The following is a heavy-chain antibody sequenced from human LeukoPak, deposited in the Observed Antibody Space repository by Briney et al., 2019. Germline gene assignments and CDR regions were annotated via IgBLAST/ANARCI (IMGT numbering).Heavy chain of an antibody. Sequence: GGSLRLSCAASGFTFSSYEMNWVRQAPGKGLEWVSSISSSSGHIHYADSVKGRFTISRDNANNSLYLQMNSLRDEDTAVYYCARDPGTVADPYFDYWGQGSLVTVSS. CDR2: ISSSSGHI. CDR1: GFTFSSYE. CDR3: ARDPGTVADPYFDY. J-gene: IGHJ4*02. V-gene: IGHV3-21*01. D-gene: IGHD6-19*01.